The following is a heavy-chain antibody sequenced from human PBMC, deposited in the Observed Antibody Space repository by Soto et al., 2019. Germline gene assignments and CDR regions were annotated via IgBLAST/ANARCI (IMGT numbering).Heavy chain of an antibody. CDR3: ARGYGGNLLALSFDY. D-gene: IGHD2-21*02. CDR2: VIPIFGTA. CDR1: GGTFSSYA. V-gene: IGHV1-69*01. J-gene: IGHJ4*02. Sequence: QVQLVQSGAEVKKPGSSVKVSCKASGGTFSSYAISRVRQAPTQGLEWMGGVIPIFGTASYAQKFQGRVTISADESTSTAYMELSSLRSEDTAVYYCARGYGGNLLALSFDYWDQGTLVTVSS.